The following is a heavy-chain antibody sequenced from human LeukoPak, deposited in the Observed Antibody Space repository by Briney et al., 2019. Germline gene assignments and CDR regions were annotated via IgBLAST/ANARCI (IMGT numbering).Heavy chain of an antibody. Sequence: SQTLSLTCAVSGGSISSGGYSWSWIRQPPGKGLEWIGYIYYSGSTYYNPSLKSRVTISVDTPKNQFSLKLSSVTAADTAVYYCARGMVRGAGFDYWGQGTLVTVSS. J-gene: IGHJ4*02. CDR2: IYYSGST. V-gene: IGHV4-30-4*07. CDR1: GGSISSGGYS. CDR3: ARGMVRGAGFDY. D-gene: IGHD3-10*01.